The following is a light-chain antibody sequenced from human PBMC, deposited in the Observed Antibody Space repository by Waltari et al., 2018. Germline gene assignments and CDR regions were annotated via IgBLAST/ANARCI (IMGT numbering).Light chain of an antibody. CDR3: HQYNNWPRT. V-gene: IGKV3-15*01. CDR1: QSVGSK. J-gene: IGKJ1*01. Sequence: EIVMTQSPATLSVSPGERATLSCRASQSVGSKLAWYQQKPGQAPRLLIYGASTRATGIPARFSGGGSGTEFTLTISSLQSEDFAVYYCHQYNNWPRTFGQGTKVEIK. CDR2: GAS.